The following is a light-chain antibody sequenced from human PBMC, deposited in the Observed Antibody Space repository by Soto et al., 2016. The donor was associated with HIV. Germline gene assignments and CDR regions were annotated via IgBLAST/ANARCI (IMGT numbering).Light chain of an antibody. J-gene: IGLJ2*01. V-gene: IGLV3-1*01. CDR2: QHT. CDR1: KLGDKY. Sequence: SYELTQPPSVSVSPGQTAIITCSGDKLGDKYASWYQQKPGQSPVLVMYQHTKRPSGFPDRFSGSNSRNTATLTITGTQAVDEADYYCQTWDSSTVLFGGGTKLTVL. CDR3: QTWDSSTVL.